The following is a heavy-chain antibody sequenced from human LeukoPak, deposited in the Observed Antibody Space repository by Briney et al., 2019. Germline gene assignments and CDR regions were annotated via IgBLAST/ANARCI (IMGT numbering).Heavy chain of an antibody. Sequence: SETLSLTCAVYGGSFSGYYWSWIRQPPGKGLEWIGEINYSGSTNYNPSLKSRVTISVDTSKNQFSLKLRSVTAADTAVYYCARGILGIAARKIDYWGQGTLVTVSS. V-gene: IGHV4-34*01. CDR1: GGSFSGYY. CDR3: ARGILGIAARKIDY. D-gene: IGHD6-6*01. CDR2: INYSGST. J-gene: IGHJ4*02.